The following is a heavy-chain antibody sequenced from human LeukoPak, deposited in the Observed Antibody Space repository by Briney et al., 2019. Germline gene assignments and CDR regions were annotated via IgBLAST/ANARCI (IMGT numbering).Heavy chain of an antibody. CDR1: GFTFSSHE. J-gene: IGHJ4*02. CDR3: ASVSEDIAKPGGY. V-gene: IGHV3-48*03. D-gene: IGHD2-15*01. CDR2: ISTSGATI. Sequence: GGSLRLSCAASGFTFSSHEMNWVRQAPGKGLEWVSYISTSGATIYYADSVKGRFTISGDNAKNSLYLQMHSLRAEDTAVYYCASVSEDIAKPGGYWGQGTLVTVSS.